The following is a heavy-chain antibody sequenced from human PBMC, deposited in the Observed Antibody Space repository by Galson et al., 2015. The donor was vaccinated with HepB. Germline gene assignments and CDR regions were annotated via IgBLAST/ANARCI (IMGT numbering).Heavy chain of an antibody. CDR2: IYYSGST. D-gene: IGHD3-10*01. J-gene: IGHJ4*02. CDR3: ARVVRGVSLPGYYFDY. Sequence: LSLTCTVSGGSISSYYWSWIRQPPGKGLEWIGYIYYSGSTNYNPSLKSRVTISVDTSKNQFSLKLSSVTAADTAVYYCARVVRGVSLPGYYFDYWGQGTLVTVSS. V-gene: IGHV4-59*01. CDR1: GGSISSYY.